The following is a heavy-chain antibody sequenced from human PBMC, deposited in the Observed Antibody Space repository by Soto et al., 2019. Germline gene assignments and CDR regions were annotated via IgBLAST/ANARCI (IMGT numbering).Heavy chain of an antibody. CDR2: FDPEDGET. Sequence: ASVKVSCKVSGYTLTALSMPWVRQAPGKGLEWMGGFDPEDGETIYAQKFQGRVTMTEDTSTDTAYMELSSLRSEDTAVYYCATLSMTSSIAALFDYWGQGTLVTVSS. V-gene: IGHV1-24*01. CDR3: ATLSMTSSIAALFDY. CDR1: GYTLTALS. J-gene: IGHJ4*02. D-gene: IGHD6-6*01.